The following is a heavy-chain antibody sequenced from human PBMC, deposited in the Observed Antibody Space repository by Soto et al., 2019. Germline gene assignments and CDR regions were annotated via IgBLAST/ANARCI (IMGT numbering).Heavy chain of an antibody. CDR3: ARETNIEGYYDFWSGYRNYYYYYMDV. CDR1: GFTFSSYA. Sequence: EVQLLESGGGLVQPGGSLRLSCAASGFTFSSYAMSWVRQAPGKGLEWVSAISGSGGSTYYADCVKGRFTISRDNSKNSQYLQMNSLRAEDTAVPYCARETNIEGYYDFWSGYRNYYYYYMDVWGKGTTVTVSS. CDR2: ISGSGGST. D-gene: IGHD3-3*01. V-gene: IGHV3-23*01. J-gene: IGHJ6*03.